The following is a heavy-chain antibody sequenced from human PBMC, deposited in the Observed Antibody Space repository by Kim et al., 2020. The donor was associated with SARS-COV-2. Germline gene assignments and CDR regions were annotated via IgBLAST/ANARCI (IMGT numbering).Heavy chain of an antibody. D-gene: IGHD2-2*01. V-gene: IGHV5-51*01. J-gene: IGHJ3*02. Sequence: RPSFQGQVTISADKSISTAYLQWSSLKASDTAMYYCASIVPAASNAFDIWGQGTMVTVSS. CDR3: ASIVPAASNAFDI.